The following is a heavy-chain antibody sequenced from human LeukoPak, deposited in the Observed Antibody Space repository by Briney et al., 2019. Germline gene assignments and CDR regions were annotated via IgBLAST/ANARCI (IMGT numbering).Heavy chain of an antibody. V-gene: IGHV1-69*04. CDR2: IIPIFGIA. J-gene: IGHJ6*02. CDR1: GGTFSSYA. CDR3: AREGRSLEWLLYDPYYYYGMDV. D-gene: IGHD3-3*01. Sequence: SVKVSCKASGGTFSSYAISWVRQAPGQGLEWMGRIIPIFGIANYAQKFQGRVTITADKSTSTAYMELSSLRSEDTAVYYCAREGRSLEWLLYDPYYYYGMDVWGQGNTVTVSS.